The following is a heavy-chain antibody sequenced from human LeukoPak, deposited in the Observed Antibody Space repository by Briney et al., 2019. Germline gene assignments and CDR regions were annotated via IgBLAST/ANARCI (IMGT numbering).Heavy chain of an antibody. CDR2: ISGSGGST. V-gene: IGHV3-23*01. CDR1: GFTFSSYA. CDR3: ARVEDGYYYDYYYGMDV. J-gene: IGHJ6*02. Sequence: GGSLRLSCAASGFTFSSYAMSWVRQAPGKGLEWVSAISGSGGSTYYADSVKGRFTISRDNSKNTLYLQMNSLRAEDTAVYYCARVEDGYYYDYYYGMDVWGQGTTVTVSS. D-gene: IGHD5-24*01.